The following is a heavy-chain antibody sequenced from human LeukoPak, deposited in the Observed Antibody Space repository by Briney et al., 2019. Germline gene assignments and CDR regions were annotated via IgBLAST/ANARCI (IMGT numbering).Heavy chain of an antibody. D-gene: IGHD3-10*01. J-gene: IGHJ5*02. CDR3: AREDYYGSGSFSNWFDP. CDR2: ISAYNGNT. CDR1: GYTFTSYG. Sequence: ASVKVSCKASGYTFTSYGISWVRQAPGQGLEWMGWISAYNGNTNYAQKFQGRITMTWNTSISTAYMELSSLRSEDTAIYYCAREDYYGSGSFSNWFDPWGQGTLVTVSS. V-gene: IGHV1-18*01.